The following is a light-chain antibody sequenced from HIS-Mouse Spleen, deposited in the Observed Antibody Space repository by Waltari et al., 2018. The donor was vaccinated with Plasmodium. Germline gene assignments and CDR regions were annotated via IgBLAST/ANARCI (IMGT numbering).Light chain of an antibody. CDR1: ALPKKY. V-gene: IGLV3-10*01. J-gene: IGLJ3*02. CDR2: EDS. CDR3: YSTDSSGNHRV. Sequence: SYELTQPPSVSVSPGQTARITCSGDALPKKYAYWYQQKSGQAPVLVIYEDSKRPSGIPERFSGSSSGTMATLTILGAQVEDEADYYCYSTDSSGNHRVFGVGTKLTVL.